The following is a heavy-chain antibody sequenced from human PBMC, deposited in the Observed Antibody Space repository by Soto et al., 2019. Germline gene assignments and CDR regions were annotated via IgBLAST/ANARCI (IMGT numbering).Heavy chain of an antibody. J-gene: IGHJ2*01. CDR3: ARKVRGSWYFDL. CDR1: GGSFSGYY. D-gene: IGHD3-10*01. Sequence: SVTLSLTCAVYGGSFSGYYWSWIRQPPGKGLEWIGEINHSGSTNYNPSLKSRVTISVDTSKNQFSLKLSSVTAADTAVYYCARKVRGSWYFDLWGRGTLVTVSS. V-gene: IGHV4-34*01. CDR2: INHSGST.